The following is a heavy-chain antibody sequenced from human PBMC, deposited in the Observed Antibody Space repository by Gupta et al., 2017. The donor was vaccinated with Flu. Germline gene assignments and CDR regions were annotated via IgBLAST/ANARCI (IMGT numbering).Heavy chain of an antibody. CDR2: SYYSATT. CDR1: GASISDTYYY. D-gene: IGHD6-13*01. Sequence: QLQLQESGPRLVKPSETLSLACTVSGASISDTYYYWGWVRQPPGKGLEWIGSSYYSATTYFNPSLRSRVSRSVDTSKSQFSLRLSSVTAADTAIYYCAGHSSFIAPLDYWGQGTRVTVSS. CDR3: AGHSSFIAPLDY. J-gene: IGHJ4*02. V-gene: IGHV4-39*01.